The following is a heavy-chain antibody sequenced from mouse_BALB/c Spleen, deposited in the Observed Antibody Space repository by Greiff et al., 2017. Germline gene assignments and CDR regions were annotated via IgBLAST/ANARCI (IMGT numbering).Heavy chain of an antibody. D-gene: IGHD1-1*01. V-gene: IGHV1-15*01. CDR2: IDPETGGT. CDR3: TRSGYYGSGPFAY. Sequence: VKLMESGAELVRPGASVTLSCKASGYTFTDYEMHWVKQTPVHGLEWIGAIDPETGGTDYNQKFKGKATLTADKSSSTAYMELRSLTSEDSAVYYCTRSGYYGSGPFAYWGQGTLVTVSA. CDR1: GYTFTDYE. J-gene: IGHJ3*01.